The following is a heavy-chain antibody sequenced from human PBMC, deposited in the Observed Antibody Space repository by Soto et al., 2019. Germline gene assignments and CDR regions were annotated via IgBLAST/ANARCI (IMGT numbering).Heavy chain of an antibody. CDR1: GGSISSYY. J-gene: IGHJ6*02. V-gene: IGHV4-59*01. D-gene: IGHD6-13*01. CDR3: ARGFKGAPASYYGMDV. Sequence: PSETLSLTCTVSGGSISSYYWSWIRQPPGKGLEWIGYIYYSGSTNYNPSLKSRVTISVDKSKNQFSLKLSSVTAADTAVYYCARGFKGAPASYYGMDVWGQGNTVTVSS. CDR2: IYYSGST.